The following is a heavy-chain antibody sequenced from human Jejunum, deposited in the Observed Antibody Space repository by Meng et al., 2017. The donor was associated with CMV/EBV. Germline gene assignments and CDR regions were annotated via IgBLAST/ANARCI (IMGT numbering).Heavy chain of an antibody. CDR1: GFSFNTYA. J-gene: IGHJ4*02. Sequence: VELLESEGGLVQPGGSLRLSCAASGFSFNTYALTWVRQAPGKGLEWVSRITASGYSTYYADSVQGRFTISRDNSKNTVYLQMNSLRVEDTAVYYCAKDPYGSGSYPPDYWGQGTLVTVSS. CDR2: ITASGYST. D-gene: IGHD3-10*01. V-gene: IGHV3-23*01. CDR3: AKDPYGSGSYPPDY.